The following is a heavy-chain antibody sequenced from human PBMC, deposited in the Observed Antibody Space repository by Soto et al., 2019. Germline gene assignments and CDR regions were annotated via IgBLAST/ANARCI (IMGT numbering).Heavy chain of an antibody. CDR1: GFTFSSYA. CDR2: ISSSSSTI. CDR3: ARGGVRYSYGPIFDY. D-gene: IGHD5-18*01. J-gene: IGHJ4*02. Sequence: GGSLRLSCAASGFTFSSYAMSWVRQAPGKGLEWVSYISSSSSTIYYADSVKGRFTISRDNAKNSLYLQMNSLRDEDTAVYYCARGGVRYSYGPIFDYWGQGTLVTVSS. V-gene: IGHV3-48*02.